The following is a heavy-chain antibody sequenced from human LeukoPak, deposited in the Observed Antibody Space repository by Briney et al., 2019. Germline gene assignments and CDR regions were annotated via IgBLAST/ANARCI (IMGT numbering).Heavy chain of an antibody. V-gene: IGHV1-2*06. D-gene: IGHD1-1*01. CDR1: GYTFTGYY. Sequence: VASVKVSRKASGYTFTGYYMHWVRQAPGQGLEWMGRINPNSGGTNYAQKFQGRVTITADESTSTAYMELSSLRSEDTAVYYCARVTGFHFDYFDYWGQGTLVTVSS. CDR3: ARVTGFHFDYFDY. J-gene: IGHJ4*02. CDR2: INPNSGGT.